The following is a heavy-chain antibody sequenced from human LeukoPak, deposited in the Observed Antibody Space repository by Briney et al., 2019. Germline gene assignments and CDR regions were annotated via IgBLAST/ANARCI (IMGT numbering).Heavy chain of an antibody. Sequence: GASVKVSCKASGYSFTSYTMNWVRQAPGQGLEWMGGIIPIFGTANYAQKFQGRVTITADESTSTAYMELSSLRSEDTAVYYCARGTGTTYWFDPWGQGTLVTVSS. CDR3: ARGTGTTYWFDP. CDR1: GYSFTSYT. CDR2: IIPIFGTA. V-gene: IGHV1-69*13. J-gene: IGHJ5*02. D-gene: IGHD1-7*01.